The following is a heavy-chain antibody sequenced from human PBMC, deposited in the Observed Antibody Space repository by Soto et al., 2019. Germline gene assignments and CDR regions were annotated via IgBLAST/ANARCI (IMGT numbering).Heavy chain of an antibody. Sequence: SVMVTSEEPGISFGNCGLQFLRKTRGRGLEWMRWIVVVSGSTNYARDFQGRVAIARDMSSSRAYLDLSDLKSDDTAVYFCSAEHPHMSIGWPVWGR. CDR3: SAEHPHMSIGWPV. CDR1: GISFGNCG. V-gene: IGHV1-58*01. D-gene: IGHD2-21*01. J-gene: IGHJ2*01. CDR2: IVVVSGST.